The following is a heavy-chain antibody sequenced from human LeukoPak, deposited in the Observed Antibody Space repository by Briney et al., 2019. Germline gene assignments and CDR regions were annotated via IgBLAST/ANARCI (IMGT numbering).Heavy chain of an antibody. V-gene: IGHV1-69*01. CDR2: IIPIFGTA. D-gene: IGHD1-26*01. J-gene: IGHJ4*02. Sequence: ASVKVSCKASGGTFSSYAISWVRQAPGQGLEWMGGIIPIFGTANYAQKFQGRVTITADESTSTAYMELSSLRSEDTAVYYCAGTEVGATSSDYWGQGTLVTVSS. CDR1: GGTFSSYA. CDR3: AGTEVGATSSDY.